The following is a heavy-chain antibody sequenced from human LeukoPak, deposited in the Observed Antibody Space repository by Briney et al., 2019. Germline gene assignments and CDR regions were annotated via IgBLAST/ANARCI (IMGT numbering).Heavy chain of an antibody. CDR1: VGTFSSYA. CDR3: ASFPRPPRVITGPYYFDY. J-gene: IGHJ4*02. Sequence: GASVKVSCKASVGTFSSYAISWVRQAPGQGLEWMGGIIPIFGTANYAQKFQGRVTITADESTSTAYMELSSLRSEDTAVYYCASFPRPPRVITGPYYFDYWGQGTLVTVSS. D-gene: IGHD1-20*01. CDR2: IIPIFGTA. V-gene: IGHV1-69*13.